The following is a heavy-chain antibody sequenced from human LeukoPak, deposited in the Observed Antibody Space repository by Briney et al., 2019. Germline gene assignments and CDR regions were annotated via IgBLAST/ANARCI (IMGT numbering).Heavy chain of an antibody. D-gene: IGHD1-26*01. Sequence: PGGSLRLSCAASGFTFSSYAMTWVRQAPGKGLEWVSGISGSGGSTHYADSVKGRFTISRDNSKNTLYLQMNSLRAEDTAVYYCAKDTYTHSGTYYLYYFDYWGQGTLDTVSS. CDR3: AKDTYTHSGTYYLYYFDY. CDR2: ISGSGGST. CDR1: GFTFSSYA. V-gene: IGHV3-23*01. J-gene: IGHJ4*02.